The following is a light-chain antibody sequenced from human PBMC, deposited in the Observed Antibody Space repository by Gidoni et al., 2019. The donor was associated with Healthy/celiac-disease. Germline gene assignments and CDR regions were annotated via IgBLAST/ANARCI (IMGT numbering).Light chain of an antibody. CDR2: KDS. V-gene: IGLV3-25*03. CDR1: AFPKQY. Sequence: SYELTQPPSVSVSPGQTARITCSGDAFPKQYAYWYQQKPGQAPVLVIYKDSERHSGIPERFSGSSSGTTVTLTISGVQAEDEADYYCQSADSSGTYRGVFGGGTKLTVL. CDR3: QSADSSGTYRGV. J-gene: IGLJ2*01.